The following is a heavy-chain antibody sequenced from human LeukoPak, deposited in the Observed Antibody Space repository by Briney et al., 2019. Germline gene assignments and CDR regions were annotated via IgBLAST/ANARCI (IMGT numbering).Heavy chain of an antibody. CDR2: ISYDGSNK. CDR1: GFTFSSYA. J-gene: IGHJ4*02. V-gene: IGHV3-30-3*01. Sequence: GGSLRLSCAASGFTFSSYAMHWVRQAPGKGLEWVAVISYDGSNKYYADSVKGRFTISRDNSKNTLYLQMNSLRAEDTAVYYCARGPFDYWGQGTLVTVSS. CDR3: ARGPFDY.